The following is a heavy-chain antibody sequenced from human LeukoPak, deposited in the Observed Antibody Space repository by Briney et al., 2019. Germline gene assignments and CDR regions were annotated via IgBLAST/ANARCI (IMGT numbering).Heavy chain of an antibody. J-gene: IGHJ4*02. V-gene: IGHV3-53*01. CDR3: ARAPNGWYFDY. Sequence: GGSLRLSCAASGFTVSSDYMSWVRRAPGKGLEWVSAIYNDGNTYYADSVKGRFTIFRDNSKNTLYLQMNSLRVEDTAVYCCARAPNGWYFDYWGQGSLVTVSS. CDR1: GFTVSSDY. D-gene: IGHD6-19*01. CDR2: IYNDGNT.